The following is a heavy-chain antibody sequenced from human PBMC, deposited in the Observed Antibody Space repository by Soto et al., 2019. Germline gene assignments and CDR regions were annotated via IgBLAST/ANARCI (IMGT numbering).Heavy chain of an antibody. CDR1: GFTVSNNY. J-gene: IGHJ4*02. V-gene: IGHV3-53*01. D-gene: IGHD3-10*01. CDR3: ATHPGGGGY. CDR2: IYSGGYT. Sequence: EVQLVESGGGLIQPGGSLRLSCAVSGFTVSNNYMSWVRQAPGKGLEGVSVIYSGGYTAYGDSVKGRFTISRDNSKTHLFPQMNHLGAADTAVFSWATHPGGGGYWGQGTLVTVSS.